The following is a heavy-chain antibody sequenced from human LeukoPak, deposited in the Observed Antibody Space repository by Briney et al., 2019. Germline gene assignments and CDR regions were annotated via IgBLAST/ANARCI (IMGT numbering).Heavy chain of an antibody. V-gene: IGHV3-7*01. Sequence: GGSLRLSCAVSGFTFSSYWMSWVRQAPGKGLEWVANIKQDGSEKYYVDSVKGRFTISRDNAKNSLYLQMNSLRAEDTAVYYCAREQYQLLYGRVYWGQGTLVTVSS. D-gene: IGHD2-2*02. CDR3: AREQYQLLYGRVY. J-gene: IGHJ4*02. CDR2: IKQDGSEK. CDR1: GFTFSSYW.